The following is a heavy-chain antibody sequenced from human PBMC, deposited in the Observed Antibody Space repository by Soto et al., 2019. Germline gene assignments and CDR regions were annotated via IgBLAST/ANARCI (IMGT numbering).Heavy chain of an antibody. CDR1: GFTFSSYA. V-gene: IGHV3-64D*08. J-gene: IGHJ1*01. D-gene: IGHD2-8*01. CDR2: ISSNGGST. Sequence: HPGGSLRLSCSASGFTFSSYAMHWVRQAPGKGLEYVSAISSNGGSTYYADSVKGRFTISRDNSKNTLYLQMSSLRAEDTAVYYCVKDASGVPLVYATLQHWGQGTLVTVSS. CDR3: VKDASGVPLVYATLQH.